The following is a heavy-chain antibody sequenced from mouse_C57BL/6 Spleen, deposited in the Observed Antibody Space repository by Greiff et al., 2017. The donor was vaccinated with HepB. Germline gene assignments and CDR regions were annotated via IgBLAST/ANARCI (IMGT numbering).Heavy chain of an antibody. CDR1: GYTFTSYW. D-gene: IGHD1-1*01. J-gene: IGHJ2*01. CDR3: ARYYGSSYEGYFDY. Sequence: QVQLQQPGAELVKPGASVKMSCKASGYTFTSYWITWVKQRPGQGLEWIGDIYPGSGSTNYNEKFKSKATLTVDTSASTAYMQLSSLTSEDSAVYYGARYYGSSYEGYFDYWGQGTTLTVSS. V-gene: IGHV1-55*01. CDR2: IYPGSGST.